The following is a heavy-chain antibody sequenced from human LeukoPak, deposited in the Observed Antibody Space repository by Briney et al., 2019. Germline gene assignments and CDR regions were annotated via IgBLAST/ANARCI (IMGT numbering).Heavy chain of an antibody. CDR3: AREGVVPATRFDY. CDR2: IYTSGST. D-gene: IGHD2-2*01. CDR1: GGSISSYY. J-gene: IGHJ4*02. V-gene: IGHV4-4*07. Sequence: PSETLSLTCTVSGGSISSYYLSWIRQPAGKGLEWIGRIYTSGSTNYNPSLKSRVTMSVDTSKNQFSLKLSSVTAADTAVYYCAREGVVPATRFDYWGQGTLVTVSS.